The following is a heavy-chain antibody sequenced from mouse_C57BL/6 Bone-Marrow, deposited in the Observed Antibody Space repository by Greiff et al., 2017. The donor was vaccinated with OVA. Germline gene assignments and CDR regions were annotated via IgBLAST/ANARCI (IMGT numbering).Heavy chain of an antibody. D-gene: IGHD3-3*01. J-gene: IGHJ2*01. V-gene: IGHV1-5*01. CDR2: IYPGNSDT. CDR1: GYTFTSYW. Sequence: VHVKQSGPVLARPGASVKMSCKTSGYTFTSYWMHWVKQRPGQGLEWIGAIYPGNSDTSYNQKFNGKAKLTAVTSASTAYMELSSLTNEDSAVYYCTRYSGTGFDYWGQGTTLTVSS. CDR3: TRYSGTGFDY.